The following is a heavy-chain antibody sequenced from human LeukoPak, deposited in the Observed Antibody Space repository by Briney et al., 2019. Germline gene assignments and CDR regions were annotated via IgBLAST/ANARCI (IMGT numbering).Heavy chain of an antibody. J-gene: IGHJ4*02. D-gene: IGHD1-7*01. CDR2: IRQDGNEK. Sequence: PGGSLRLSCAASGFTFSSYWMSWVHQAPGKGLEWVANIRQDGNEKFYVDSVKGRFTISRDNAENSLYLQMNSLRAEDTAVYYCATNWNYRFDYWGQGTLVAVSS. CDR3: ATNWNYRFDY. V-gene: IGHV3-7*01. CDR1: GFTFSSYW.